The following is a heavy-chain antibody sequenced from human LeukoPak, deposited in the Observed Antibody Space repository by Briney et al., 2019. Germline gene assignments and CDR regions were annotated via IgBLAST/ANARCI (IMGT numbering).Heavy chain of an antibody. CDR1: EFTFDDYG. CDR3: ARDLAAPEGSGSYSCYGMDV. D-gene: IGHD3-10*01. CDR2: INWNGGST. J-gene: IGHJ6*02. Sequence: GGSLRLSCAASEFTFDDYGMSWVRQASGKGLEWVSGINWNGGSTGYADSVKGRFTISRDNAKNSLYLQMNSLRAEDTALYYCARDLAAPEGSGSYSCYGMDVWGQGTTVTVSS. V-gene: IGHV3-20*04.